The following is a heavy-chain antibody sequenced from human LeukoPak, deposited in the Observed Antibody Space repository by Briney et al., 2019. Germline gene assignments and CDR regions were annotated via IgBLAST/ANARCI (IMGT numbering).Heavy chain of an antibody. D-gene: IGHD3-10*01. CDR3: ARAKFGYYYDSGSYYYHYMDV. CDR1: AASISSGSYD. CDR2: IYTSGST. Sequence: SETLSLTCTVSAASISSGSYDWSWIRQPAGKGLEWIGRIYTSGSTNYSPSLKTRFTISVDRSQNQFSLKLSSVTAADTAVYYCARAKFGYYYDSGSYYYHYMDVWGKGTTVTISS. V-gene: IGHV4-61*02. J-gene: IGHJ6*03.